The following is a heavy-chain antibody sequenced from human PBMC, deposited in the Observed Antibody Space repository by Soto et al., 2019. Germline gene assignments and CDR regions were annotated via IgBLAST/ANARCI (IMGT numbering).Heavy chain of an antibody. CDR1: GGSFSSSSYY. D-gene: IGHD4-17*01. J-gene: IGHJ4*02. V-gene: IGHV4-39*02. CDR3: VRDRGVTTRSFDY. Sequence: SETLSLTCTVSGGSFSSSSYYWGWVRQPPGKGLEWIGSVYYSGSTYYNPSLESRFTISRDNSKNTLYVQMNSLRAEDTAVYYCVRDRGVTTRSFDYWGQGTLVTVSS. CDR2: VYYSGST.